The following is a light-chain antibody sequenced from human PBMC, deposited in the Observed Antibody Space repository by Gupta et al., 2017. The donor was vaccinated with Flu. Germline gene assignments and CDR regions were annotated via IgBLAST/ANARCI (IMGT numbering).Light chain of an antibody. CDR2: LNSDGSH. V-gene: IGLV4-69*01. J-gene: IGLJ3*02. Sequence: QRVLTQLPSASASLGASVKHTCTLSSGHSSYAIAWHQQQPEKGPRYLMKLNSDGSHSKGDGIPDLFSGSSSGAERYLTISSLQSEDEADYYCQTWGTGILVFGGGTKLTVL. CDR3: QTWGTGILV. CDR1: SGHSSYA.